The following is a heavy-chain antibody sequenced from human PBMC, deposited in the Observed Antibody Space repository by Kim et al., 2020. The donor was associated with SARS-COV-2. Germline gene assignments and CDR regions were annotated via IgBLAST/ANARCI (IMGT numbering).Heavy chain of an antibody. V-gene: IGHV4-59*08. Sequence: YTPPLKSRVTISVDTSKTQFSLKLSSVTAANTAVYYCARLDLGSPRTFDIWGQGTMVTVSS. J-gene: IGHJ3*02. D-gene: IGHD1-26*01. CDR3: ARLDLGSPRTFDI.